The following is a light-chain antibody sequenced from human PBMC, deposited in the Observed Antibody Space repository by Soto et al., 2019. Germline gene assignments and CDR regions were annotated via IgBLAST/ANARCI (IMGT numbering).Light chain of an antibody. CDR1: NSNVGSYY. V-gene: IGLV1-47*01. CDR3: ASWDDSLSGVV. J-gene: IGLJ2*01. CDR2: RAN. Sequence: QSVLTQPPSASGTPGQRVTISCSGSNSNVGSYYVYWYQQLPGTASKLLIYRANQRPSGVPDRFSGSKSGTSASLAISGLRSEDEADYYCASWDDSLSGVVFGGGTKVTVL.